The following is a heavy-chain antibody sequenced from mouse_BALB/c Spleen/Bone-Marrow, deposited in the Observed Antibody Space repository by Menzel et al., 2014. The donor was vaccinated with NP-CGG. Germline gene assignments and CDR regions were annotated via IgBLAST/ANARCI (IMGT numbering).Heavy chain of an antibody. CDR2: ISSGSSNI. D-gene: IGHD4-1*01. Sequence: DVMLVESGGGLVQPGGSRKLSCAASGFTFSSFGMHRVRQAPERGLEWVAYISSGSSNIYYADTVKGRFTISRDNPKNTLFLQMTSLRSEDTAMYYCTRGGNWDDFDYWGQGTTLTVSS. CDR3: TRGGNWDDFDY. V-gene: IGHV5-17*02. J-gene: IGHJ2*01. CDR1: GFTFSSFG.